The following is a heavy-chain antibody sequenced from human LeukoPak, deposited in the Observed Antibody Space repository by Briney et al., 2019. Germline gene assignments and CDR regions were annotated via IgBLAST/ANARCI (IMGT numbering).Heavy chain of an antibody. CDR3: ARDLGFTVVTGAFDY. J-gene: IGHJ4*02. V-gene: IGHV3-21*01. Sequence: PGGSLRLSCAASGFTFSSYSMNWVRQAPGKGREWVSSIRSTSSYIYYADSVGARFPNSRENAKNSLYLQMNGLRAEDTAVYYCARDLGFTVVTGAFDYWGQGTLVTVSS. CDR2: IRSTSSYI. CDR1: GFTFSSYS. D-gene: IGHD4-23*01.